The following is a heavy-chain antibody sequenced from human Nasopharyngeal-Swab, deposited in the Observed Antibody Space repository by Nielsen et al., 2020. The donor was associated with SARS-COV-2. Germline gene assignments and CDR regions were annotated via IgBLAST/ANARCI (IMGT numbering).Heavy chain of an antibody. V-gene: IGHV4-59*04. CDR1: DYSISSYY. J-gene: IGHJ2*01. CDR3: ARSYEWELLTDWYFDL. D-gene: IGHD1-26*01. Sequence: SETLSLTCTVSDYSISSYYWTWIRQPPAKGLEWIGYIYYSGSTYYNPSPKSRVTISVDTSKNQFSLKLSSVTAADTAVYYCARSYEWELLTDWYFDLWGRGTLVTVSS. CDR2: IYYSGST.